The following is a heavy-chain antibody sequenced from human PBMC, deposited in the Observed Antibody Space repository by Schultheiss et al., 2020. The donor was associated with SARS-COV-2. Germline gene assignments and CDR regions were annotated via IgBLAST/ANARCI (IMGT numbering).Heavy chain of an antibody. V-gene: IGHV4-59*12. CDR2: IYYSGST. Sequence: SETLSLTCTVSGGSISSYYWSWIRQPPGKGLEWIGYIYYSGSTNYNPSLKSRVTISVDRSKNQFSLKLSSVTAADTAVYYCARGLGYSGYDSYDAFDIWGQGTTVTVSS. J-gene: IGHJ3*02. D-gene: IGHD5-12*01. CDR3: ARGLGYSGYDSYDAFDI. CDR1: GGSISSYY.